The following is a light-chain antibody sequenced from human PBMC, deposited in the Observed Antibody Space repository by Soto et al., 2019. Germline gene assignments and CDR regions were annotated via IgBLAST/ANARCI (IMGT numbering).Light chain of an antibody. J-gene: IGLJ3*02. Sequence: QAVVTQPASVSGSPGQSITISCTGTSSDVGTYNYVSWYQQHPGEAPKLIIYDVSNRPSGVSIRFSGSKSGNTASLTISGLQAEDEADYYCSSYTSSKSWIFGGGTKLTVL. CDR2: DVS. V-gene: IGLV2-14*01. CDR3: SSYTSSKSWI. CDR1: SSDVGTYNY.